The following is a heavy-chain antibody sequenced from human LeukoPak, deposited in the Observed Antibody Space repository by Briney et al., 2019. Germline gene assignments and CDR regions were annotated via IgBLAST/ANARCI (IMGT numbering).Heavy chain of an antibody. Sequence: GEALKISCKGPGYIFTSYWIGWVRQMPGKGLEWMGIIYPGDSDTRYSPSLQGQVTISADKSSSTAYLQWSSLKASDTAMYYCARQRYEVTTTDWYFDLWGRGTLVTVSS. CDR1: GYIFTSYW. V-gene: IGHV5-51*01. CDR2: IYPGDSDT. J-gene: IGHJ2*01. D-gene: IGHD2-2*01. CDR3: ARQRYEVTTTDWYFDL.